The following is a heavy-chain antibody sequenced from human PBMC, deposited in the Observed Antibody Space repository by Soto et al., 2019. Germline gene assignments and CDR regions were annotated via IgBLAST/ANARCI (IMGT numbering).Heavy chain of an antibody. Sequence: GGSLRLSCAASGFTFSDYYMTWIRQAPGKGLEWISHISSSGLTMYYADSVKGRFTISRDNAKNSLYLQMNSLRAEDTAVYYCAKDTGVVPARYYFDYWGQGTLVTVSS. CDR3: AKDTGVVPARYYFDY. CDR2: ISSSGLTM. CDR1: GFTFSDYY. V-gene: IGHV3-11*01. J-gene: IGHJ4*02. D-gene: IGHD2-2*01.